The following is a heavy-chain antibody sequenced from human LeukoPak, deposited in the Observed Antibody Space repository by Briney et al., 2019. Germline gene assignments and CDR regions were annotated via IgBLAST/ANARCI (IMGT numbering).Heavy chain of an antibody. CDR3: GRGYYGDYGYGMDV. J-gene: IGHJ6*02. CDR1: GFTFDDYV. V-gene: IGHV3-20*01. CDR2: INWDGGST. Sequence: PGGSLRLSCAASGFTFDDYVMTWDRQGPGKRLEWVSAINWDGGSTGYADSVQGRFTISRDNSKNTLYLQMNSLRAEDTAVYHCGRGYYGDYGYGMDVWGQGTAVPVSS. D-gene: IGHD4-17*01.